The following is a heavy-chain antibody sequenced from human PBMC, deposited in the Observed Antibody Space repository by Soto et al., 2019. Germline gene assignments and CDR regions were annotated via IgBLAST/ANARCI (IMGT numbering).Heavy chain of an antibody. Sequence: ASVKVSCKASGGSFRSNALSWVRQAPGQGLEWMGRIIPIFGTVDYAQRFQGRVTITADESTGTAYMELSSLRSEGTALYYCARVGEYCGGACPQYFQHWGQGTLVTVSS. CDR3: ARVGEYCGGACPQYFQH. J-gene: IGHJ1*01. D-gene: IGHD2-21*02. V-gene: IGHV1-69*13. CDR2: IIPIFGTV. CDR1: GGSFRSNA.